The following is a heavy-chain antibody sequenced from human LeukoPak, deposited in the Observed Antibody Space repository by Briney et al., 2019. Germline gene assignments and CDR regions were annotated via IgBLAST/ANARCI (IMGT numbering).Heavy chain of an antibody. CDR2: ISGSGGST. V-gene: IGHV3-23*01. J-gene: IGHJ4*02. CDR1: GFTFSSYA. CDR3: AKGSPLYYYGSGPNFDY. D-gene: IGHD3-10*01. Sequence: GGSLRLSCAASGFTFSSYAMSWVRQAPGKGLEWVSAISGSGGSTYYADSVKGRFTISRDNAKNSLYLQMNSLRAEDTALYYCAKGSPLYYYGSGPNFDYWGQGTLVTVSS.